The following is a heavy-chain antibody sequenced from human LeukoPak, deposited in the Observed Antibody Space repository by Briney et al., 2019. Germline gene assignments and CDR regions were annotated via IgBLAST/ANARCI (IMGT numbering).Heavy chain of an antibody. V-gene: IGHV3-48*01. CDR1: GFTFSSYS. CDR3: ARDRDQLLRMTTVTFDI. D-gene: IGHD4-11*01. CDR2: ISSSSSTI. Sequence: GGSLRLSCAASGFTFSSYSMNWVRQAPGKGLEWVSYISSSSSTIYYADSVKGRFTISRDNAKNSLYLQMNSLRAEDTAVYYCARDRDQLLRMTTVTFDIWGQGTMVTVSS. J-gene: IGHJ3*02.